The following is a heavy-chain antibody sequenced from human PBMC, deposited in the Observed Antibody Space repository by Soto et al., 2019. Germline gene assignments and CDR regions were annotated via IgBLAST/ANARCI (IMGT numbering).Heavy chain of an antibody. CDR2: INSDGSST. J-gene: IGHJ4*02. CDR1: GFTFSSYW. Sequence: GSLRLSCAASGFTFSSYWMHWVRQAPGKGLVWVSRINSDGSSTSYADSVKGRFTISRDNAKNTLYLQMNSLRAEDTAVCYCAREAYYDSSGGDYWGQGTLVTVSS. CDR3: AREAYYDSSGGDY. D-gene: IGHD3-22*01. V-gene: IGHV3-74*01.